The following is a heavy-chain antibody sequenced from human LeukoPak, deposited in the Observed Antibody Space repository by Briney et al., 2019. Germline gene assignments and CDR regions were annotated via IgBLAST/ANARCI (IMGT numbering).Heavy chain of an antibody. CDR3: ARDVDCTSTSCLSFDAFDI. CDR2: ISYDGSNK. CDR1: GFTFSSYG. V-gene: IGHV3-30*03. J-gene: IGHJ3*02. D-gene: IGHD2-2*01. Sequence: HPGGSLRLSCAASGFTFSSYGMHWVRQAPGKGLEWVAVISYDGSNKYYADSVKGRFTISRDNSKNTLYLQMNSLRAEDTAVYYCARDVDCTSTSCLSFDAFDIWGQGTVVTVSS.